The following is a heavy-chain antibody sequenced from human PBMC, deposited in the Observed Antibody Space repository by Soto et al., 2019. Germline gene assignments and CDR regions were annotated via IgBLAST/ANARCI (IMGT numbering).Heavy chain of an antibody. CDR2: ILSKAGNYAT. CDR1: GLIFSGSA. CDR3: SRGGSPDYYDY. Sequence: EVQLVEYGGGVVQPGGSLKLSCAASGLIFSGSAVHWVRQASGKGLEWVGRILSKAGNYATAYPASMKGRFTISRDDSENTSFLQMNSLKTEDTAVYYCSRGGSPDYYDYWGQGTLVAVSS. V-gene: IGHV3-73*01. J-gene: IGHJ4*02.